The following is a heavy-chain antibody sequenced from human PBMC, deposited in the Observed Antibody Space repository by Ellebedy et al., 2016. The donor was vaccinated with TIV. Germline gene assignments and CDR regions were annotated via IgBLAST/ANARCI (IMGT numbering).Heavy chain of an antibody. Sequence: GESLKISCAASRFPFSAYSMNWVRQAPGEGLEWVSYITSDTRTIYYADSVKGRFTISRDNAKNSLFLQMNSLRAEDTAVYYCARSVEFSFDSWGQGTLVTVSS. V-gene: IGHV3-48*04. CDR3: ARSVEFSFDS. CDR2: ITSDTRTI. CDR1: RFPFSAYS. D-gene: IGHD3-10*01. J-gene: IGHJ4*02.